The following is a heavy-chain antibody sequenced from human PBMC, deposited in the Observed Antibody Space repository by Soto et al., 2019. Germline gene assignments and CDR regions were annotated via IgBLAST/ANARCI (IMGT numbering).Heavy chain of an antibody. J-gene: IGHJ6*02. Sequence: SETLSLTCTVSDGSISSGGDYWGWIRQHPGQGLEWNGYIYYSVRSYYNPSLQSRVTISVDTSKSQFSLKRSSVTAADPAVYYGAREVTMVRGVANGDYYYYGMDAWGQGTTVTVSS. CDR3: AREVTMVRGVANGDYYYYGMDA. V-gene: IGHV4-31*03. D-gene: IGHD3-10*01. CDR1: DGSISSGGDY. CDR2: IYYSVRS.